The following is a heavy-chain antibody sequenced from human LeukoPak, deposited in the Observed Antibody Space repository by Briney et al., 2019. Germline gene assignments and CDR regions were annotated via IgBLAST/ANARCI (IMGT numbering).Heavy chain of an antibody. CDR2: IKPDGSDT. Sequence: GGSLRLSCAASGFTFTTHWIHWVRQAPWKGLVWVSRIKPDGSDTNYADSVKGRFTISRDNAKNTEYLQMNSLRAEDTAVYYCARGKYGGYFIDYWGQGTLVTVSS. D-gene: IGHD5-12*01. CDR3: ARGKYGGYFIDY. CDR1: GFTFTTHW. J-gene: IGHJ4*02. V-gene: IGHV3-74*01.